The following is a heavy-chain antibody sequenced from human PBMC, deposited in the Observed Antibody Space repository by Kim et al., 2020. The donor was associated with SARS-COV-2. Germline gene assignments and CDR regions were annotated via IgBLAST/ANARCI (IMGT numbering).Heavy chain of an antibody. Sequence: SETLSLTCTVSGGSISSYYWSWIRQPPGKGLEWIGYIYYSGSTNYNPSLKSRVTISVDTSKNQFSLKLSSVTAADTAVYYCARGGVAGGGYYYYGMDVWGQGTTVTVSS. CDR3: ARGGVAGGGYYYYGMDV. V-gene: IGHV4-59*01. CDR2: IYYSGST. J-gene: IGHJ6*02. CDR1: GGSISSYY. D-gene: IGHD6-19*01.